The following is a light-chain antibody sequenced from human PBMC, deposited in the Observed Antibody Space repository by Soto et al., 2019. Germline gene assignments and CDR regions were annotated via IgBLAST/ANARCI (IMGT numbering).Light chain of an antibody. V-gene: IGKV4-1*01. CDR2: WAS. CDR1: QSVLYSSNNKNY. Sequence: DIVMTQSPDSLAVSLGERATINCKSSQSVLYSSNNKNYLTWYQQKPGQPPKLLIYWASTRESGVPDRFSGSGYGTDFTLTISSLQAEDVAVYYCQHYYSTPPYTFGQGTKLEIK. CDR3: QHYYSTPPYT. J-gene: IGKJ2*01.